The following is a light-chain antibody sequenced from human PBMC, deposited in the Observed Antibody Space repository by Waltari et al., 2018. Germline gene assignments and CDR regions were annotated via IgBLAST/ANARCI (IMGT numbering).Light chain of an antibody. Sequence: DIQMTQSPSTLSESVGDRVPITCRASQSISSWLAWYQQKPGKAPKLLIYKASSLESGVPSRFSGSGSGTEFTLTISSLQPDDFATYYCQQYNSYSGTFGQGTKVEIK. CDR2: KAS. J-gene: IGKJ1*01. CDR3: QQYNSYSGT. V-gene: IGKV1-5*03. CDR1: QSISSW.